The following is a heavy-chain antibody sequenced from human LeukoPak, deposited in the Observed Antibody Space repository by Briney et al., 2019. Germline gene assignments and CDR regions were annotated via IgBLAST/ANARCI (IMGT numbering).Heavy chain of an antibody. CDR2: INAGNGNT. J-gene: IGHJ4*02. CDR1: GYTFTSYA. Sequence: GASVKVSCKASGYTFTSYAMHWVRQAPGQRLEWMGWINAGNGNTKYSQKFQGRVTMTRDTSTSTVYMELSSLRSEDTAVYYCARRTYYYDSSGYACDYFDYWGQGTLVTVSS. CDR3: ARRTYYYDSSGYACDYFDY. V-gene: IGHV1-3*01. D-gene: IGHD3-22*01.